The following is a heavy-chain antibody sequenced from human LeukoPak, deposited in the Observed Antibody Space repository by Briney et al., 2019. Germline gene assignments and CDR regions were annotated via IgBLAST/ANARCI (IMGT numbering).Heavy chain of an antibody. CDR2: FGR. Sequence: GRSLRLSCAAPGFTFRDNHMSWTPSTQGKGWEVVSRFGRDTESVKGRFTITSDNNKNSLYLQMNSLRVNDTAVYFCARDPDTSSKVDYWGQGTLVTVSS. CDR1: GFTFRDNH. J-gene: IGHJ4*02. D-gene: IGHD6-6*01. CDR3: ARDPDTSSKVDY. V-gene: IGHV3-69-1*01.